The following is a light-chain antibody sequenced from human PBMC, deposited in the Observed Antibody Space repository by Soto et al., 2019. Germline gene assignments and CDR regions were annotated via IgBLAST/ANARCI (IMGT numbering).Light chain of an antibody. V-gene: IGLV2-14*03. Sequence: QSVLTQPDSVSGSPGQSITISCTGTSSDVGGYKYVSWYQQHPGKAPKLMIYDVSNRPSGVSNRFSGSKSGNTASLTISGLQSEDEADYYCSSYTSSSSYVFGSGTKLTVL. CDR3: SSYTSSSSYV. CDR2: DVS. CDR1: SSDVGGYKY. J-gene: IGLJ1*01.